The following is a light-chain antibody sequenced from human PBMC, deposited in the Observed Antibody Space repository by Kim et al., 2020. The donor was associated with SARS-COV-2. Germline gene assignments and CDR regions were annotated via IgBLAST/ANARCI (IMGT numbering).Light chain of an antibody. CDR1: SSDVGGYKY. V-gene: IGLV2-14*03. Sequence: QSALTQPASVSGSPRQSITISCTGTSSDVGGYKYVSWYQQHPGKAPKLLIYAVSNRPSVVSNRFSGSKSGNTASLTISGLQAEDEADYYCSSYTSSSTLRVFGTGTKVTVL. CDR2: AVS. J-gene: IGLJ1*01. CDR3: SSYTSSSTLRV.